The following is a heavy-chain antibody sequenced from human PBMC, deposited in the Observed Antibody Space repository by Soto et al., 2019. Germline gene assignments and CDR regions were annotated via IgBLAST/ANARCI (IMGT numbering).Heavy chain of an antibody. Sequence: PGGSLRLSSSASGFTFSSYAMHWVRQAPGKGLEYVSAISSNGGSTYYADSVKGRFTISRDNSKNTLYLQMSSLRAEDTAVYYCVKEAVDTAMVLDFDYWGQGTLVTVSS. V-gene: IGHV3-64D*08. D-gene: IGHD5-18*01. CDR1: GFTFSSYA. CDR2: ISSNGGST. J-gene: IGHJ4*02. CDR3: VKEAVDTAMVLDFDY.